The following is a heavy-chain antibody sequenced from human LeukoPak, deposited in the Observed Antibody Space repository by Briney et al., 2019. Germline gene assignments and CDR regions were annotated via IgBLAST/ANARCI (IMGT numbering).Heavy chain of an antibody. D-gene: IGHD5-12*01. V-gene: IGHV1-69*05. J-gene: IGHJ6*03. CDR1: GGAFSSYA. CDR3: ARGEGSGDERDYYYYYMDV. CDR2: IIPIFGTA. Sequence: SVKVSRKASGGAFSSYAISWVRQAPGQGLEWMGGIIPIFGTANYAQKFQGRVTITTDESTSTAYMELSSLRSEDTAVYYCARGEGSGDERDYYYYYMDVWGKGTTVTVSS.